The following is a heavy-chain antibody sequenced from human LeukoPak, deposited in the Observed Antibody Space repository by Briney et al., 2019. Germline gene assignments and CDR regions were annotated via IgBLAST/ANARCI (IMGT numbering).Heavy chain of an antibody. Sequence: SEILSLTCTVSGGSISSYYWSWIRQPPGKGLEWIGYIYYSGSTNYNPSLKSRVTISVDTSKNQFSLKLSSVTAADTAVYYCARDGSSGLAFDTWGQGTMVTVSS. D-gene: IGHD6-19*01. V-gene: IGHV4-59*01. CDR2: IYYSGST. J-gene: IGHJ3*02. CDR1: GGSISSYY. CDR3: ARDGSSGLAFDT.